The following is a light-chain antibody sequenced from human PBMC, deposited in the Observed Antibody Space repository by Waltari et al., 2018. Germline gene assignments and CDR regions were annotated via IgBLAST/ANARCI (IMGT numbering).Light chain of an antibody. V-gene: IGLV1-44*01. CDR1: SSNYGTYG. J-gene: IGLJ3*02. Sequence: QSVLTHPPSTSAPPGQSVTIPCSGSSSNYGTYGVNCYQPGPGTAPKLIIRTDTQRPSGVPARFSGSKSGTSASLAISGLQSEDEANYFRAAWDDSLNAWVFGGGTKLTVL. CDR2: TDT. CDR3: AAWDDSLNAWV.